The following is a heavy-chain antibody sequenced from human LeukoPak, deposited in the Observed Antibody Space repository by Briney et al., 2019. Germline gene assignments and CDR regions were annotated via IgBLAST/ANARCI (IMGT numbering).Heavy chain of an antibody. CDR2: ISSSSSTI. Sequence: TGGSLRLSCAASGFTFGSYSMNWVRQAPGKGLEWASYISSSSSTIYYADSVKGRFTISRDNAKNSLYLQMNSLRAEDTAVYYCARKHDFWSGYYYLDYWGQGTLVTVSS. D-gene: IGHD3-3*01. CDR1: GFTFGSYS. V-gene: IGHV3-48*01. J-gene: IGHJ4*02. CDR3: ARKHDFWSGYYYLDY.